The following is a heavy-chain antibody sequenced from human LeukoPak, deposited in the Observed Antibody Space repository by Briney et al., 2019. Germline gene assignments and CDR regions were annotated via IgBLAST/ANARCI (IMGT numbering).Heavy chain of an antibody. Sequence: GGSLRLSCAASGFTFNDYYMSWIRQAPGKGLEWVSYINSSSSYTNYADSVKGRFTISRDNAKNSLYLQMNSLRAEDTAVYYCARVEQLWSLFDYWGQGTLVTVSS. CDR1: GFTFNDYY. V-gene: IGHV3-11*06. CDR3: ARVEQLWSLFDY. J-gene: IGHJ4*02. D-gene: IGHD5-18*01. CDR2: INSSSSYT.